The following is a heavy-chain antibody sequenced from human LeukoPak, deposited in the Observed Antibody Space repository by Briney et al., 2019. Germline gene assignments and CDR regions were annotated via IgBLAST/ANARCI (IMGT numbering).Heavy chain of an antibody. CDR1: GFTFDDYG. V-gene: IGHV3-20*04. CDR2: INWNGGTI. Sequence: RPGGSLRLSCAASGFTFDDYGMGWVRQAPGKVLEWVSGINWNGGTIGYADSVKGRFTISRDNAKNSLYLQMSSLRAEDTALYYCAREGYHDRSGYEDYWGQGTLVTVSS. CDR3: AREGYHDRSGYEDY. D-gene: IGHD3-22*01. J-gene: IGHJ4*02.